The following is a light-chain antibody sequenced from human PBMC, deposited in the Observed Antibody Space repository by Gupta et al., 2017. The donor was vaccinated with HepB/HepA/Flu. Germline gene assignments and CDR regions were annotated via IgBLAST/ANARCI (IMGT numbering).Light chain of an antibody. J-gene: IGLJ1*01. V-gene: IGLV1-47*01. CDR2: KDD. Sequence: QPVLTQPPSASGTPGQRVAISCSGSSSNVGRDNVYWYRQLPGTAPKLLIYKDDRRPSGVPDRFSGSKSGTSASLVITGLRSEDEADYYWEAWDNSLSAVVFGTGTRLTVL. CDR3: EAWDNSLSAVV. CDR1: SSNVGRDN.